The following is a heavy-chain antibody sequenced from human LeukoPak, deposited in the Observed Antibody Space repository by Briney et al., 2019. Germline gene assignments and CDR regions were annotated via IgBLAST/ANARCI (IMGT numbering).Heavy chain of an antibody. CDR3: ARGAAEGRY. CDR1: GFSISSSA. J-gene: IGHJ4*02. Sequence: PGGSLRLSCAASGFSISSSAMNWVRQAPGKGLEWVSSINNVASHIYYAGSVRGRFTISRDNAKNSVYLQMNSLGVEDTAVYYCARGAAEGRYWGQGTLVTVSS. CDR2: INNVASHI. D-gene: IGHD6-13*01. V-gene: IGHV3-21*01.